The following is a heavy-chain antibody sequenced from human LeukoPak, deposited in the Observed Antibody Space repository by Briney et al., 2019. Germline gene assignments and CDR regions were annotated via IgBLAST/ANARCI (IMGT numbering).Heavy chain of an antibody. CDR1: GFTLSSYS. Sequence: GGSLRLSCAVSGFTLSSYSMNWVRQAPGKGLEWVSSISNSSSYIYYADSVKGRFTISRDNARNSLYLQMNSLRAEDTAVYYCARDARYSSSWHWSFDYWGQGTLVTVSS. D-gene: IGHD6-13*01. CDR3: ARDARYSSSWHWSFDY. CDR2: ISNSSSYI. V-gene: IGHV3-21*01. J-gene: IGHJ4*02.